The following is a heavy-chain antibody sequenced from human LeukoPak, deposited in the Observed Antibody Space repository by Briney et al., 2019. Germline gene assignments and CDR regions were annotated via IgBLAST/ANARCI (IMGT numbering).Heavy chain of an antibody. CDR3: ARAQIWDY. D-gene: IGHD3-16*01. CDR2: ISSSSSYI. J-gene: IGHJ4*02. CDR1: GFTFSSYS. V-gene: IGHV3-21*01. Sequence: TGGSLRLSCAASGFTFSSYSMYWVRQAPGKGLEWDSSISSSSSYIYYADSVKGRFTISRDNSKNTLYLQMNSLRAEDTAVYYCARAQIWDYWGQGTLVTVSS.